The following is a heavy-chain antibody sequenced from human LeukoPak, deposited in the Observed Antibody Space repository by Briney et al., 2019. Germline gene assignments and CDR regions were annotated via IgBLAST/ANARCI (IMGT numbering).Heavy chain of an antibody. Sequence: ASVKVSCKASGYTFTSYAMHWVRQAPGQRLEWMGWINAGDGNTKYSQKFQGRVTITRDTSASTAYMELSSLRSEDTAVYYCAVEGWELRPGGYFDYWGQGTLVTVSS. CDR3: AVEGWELRPGGYFDY. D-gene: IGHD1-26*01. J-gene: IGHJ4*02. V-gene: IGHV1-3*01. CDR1: GYTFTSYA. CDR2: INAGDGNT.